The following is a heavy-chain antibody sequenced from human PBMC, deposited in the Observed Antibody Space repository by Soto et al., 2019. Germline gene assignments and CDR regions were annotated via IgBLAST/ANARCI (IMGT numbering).Heavy chain of an antibody. D-gene: IGHD2-15*01. J-gene: IGHJ5*02. CDR2: MNPNGGNT. CDR3: ASAGYCSGGSCYSSHNWFDP. CDR1: GYTFTSYD. V-gene: IGHV1-8*01. Sequence: ASVKVSCKASGYTFTSYDINWVRQATGQGLEWMGWMNPNGGNTGYAQKFQGRVTMTRKNSISTAYMELSSLRSEDTAVYYCASAGYCSGGSCYSSHNWFDPWGQGTLVTVSS.